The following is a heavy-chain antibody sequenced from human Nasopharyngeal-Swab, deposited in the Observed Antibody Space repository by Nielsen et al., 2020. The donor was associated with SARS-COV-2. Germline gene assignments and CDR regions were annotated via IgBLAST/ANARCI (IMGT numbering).Heavy chain of an antibody. Sequence: GESLKISCAASGFTFSSYAMHWVRQAPGKGLEWVAVISYDGSNKYYADSVKGRFTISRDNSKNTLYLQMNSLRAEDTAVYYCAKDRADIVVVPAAGYYYGMDVWGQGTTVTVSS. CDR2: ISYDGSNK. CDR3: AKDRADIVVVPAAGYYYGMDV. CDR1: GFTFSSYA. J-gene: IGHJ6*02. V-gene: IGHV3-30*04. D-gene: IGHD2-2*01.